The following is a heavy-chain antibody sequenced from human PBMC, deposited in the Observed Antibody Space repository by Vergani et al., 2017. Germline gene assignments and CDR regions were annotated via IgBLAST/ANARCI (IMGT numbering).Heavy chain of an antibody. CDR1: GASFSGYY. CDR3: ARSAGSYYDSSGYYTHDAFDI. J-gene: IGHJ3*02. CDR2: INHSGST. V-gene: IGHV4-34*01. Sequence: QVQLQQWGAGLLKPSETLSLTCAVYGASFSGYYWSWIRQPPGKGLEWIGEINHSGSTNYNPSLKSRVTISVDTSKNQFSLKLSSVTAADTAVYYCARSAGSYYDSSGYYTHDAFDIWGQGTMVTVSS. D-gene: IGHD3-22*01.